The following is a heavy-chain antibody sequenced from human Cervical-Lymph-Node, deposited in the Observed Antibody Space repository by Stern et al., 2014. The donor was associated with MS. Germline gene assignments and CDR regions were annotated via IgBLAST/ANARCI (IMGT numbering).Heavy chain of an antibody. D-gene: IGHD4-17*01. J-gene: IGHJ4*02. CDR3: TGGYGYYAFDY. Sequence: MQLVQSGAEVKKPGESLKISCKGSGYSFTANWIAWVRQMPGKGLEWMGIIYPGTSNSRYSPSFHGQVTISADKSISTAFLQWSSLKASDTAMYYCTGGYGYYAFDYWGQGTLVTVSS. CDR1: GYSFTANW. CDR2: IYPGTSNS. V-gene: IGHV5-51*01.